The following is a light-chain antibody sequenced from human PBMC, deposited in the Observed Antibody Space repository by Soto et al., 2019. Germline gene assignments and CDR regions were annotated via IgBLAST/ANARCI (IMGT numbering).Light chain of an antibody. J-gene: IGLJ2*01. Sequence: QSVQTQPPSASGSPGQSVTISCTGTSSDVGGYNYVSWYQQHPGKAPKLMIYEVSKRPSGVPDRFSGSKSGNTASLTVSGLQAEDEADYYCSSYAGSNNFVFGGGTKLTVL. CDR3: SSYAGSNNFV. V-gene: IGLV2-8*01. CDR2: EVS. CDR1: SSDVGGYNY.